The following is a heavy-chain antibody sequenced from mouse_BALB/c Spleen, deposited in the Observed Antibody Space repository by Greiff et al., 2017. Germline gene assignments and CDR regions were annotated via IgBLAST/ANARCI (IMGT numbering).Heavy chain of an antibody. CDR2: ISYSGST. CDR1: GYSITSDYA. CDR3: ARWTHYYGSSFYAMDY. J-gene: IGHJ4*01. V-gene: IGHV3-2*02. D-gene: IGHD1-1*01. Sequence: EVQLQQSGPGLVKPSQSLSLTCTVTGYSITSDYAWNWIRQFPGNKLEWMGYISYSGSTSYNPSLKSRISITRDTSKNQFFLQLNSVTTEDTATYYCARWTHYYGSSFYAMDYWGQGTSVTVSS.